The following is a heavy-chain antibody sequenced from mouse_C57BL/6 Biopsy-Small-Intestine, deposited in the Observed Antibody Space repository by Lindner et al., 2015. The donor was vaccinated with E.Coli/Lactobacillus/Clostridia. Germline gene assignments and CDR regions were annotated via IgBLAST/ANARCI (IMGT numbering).Heavy chain of an antibody. CDR2: IYPGDGDT. Sequence: VQLQESGAELVKPGASVKISCKASGDAFSNYWMNWVKQRSGKGLEWIGQIYPGDGDTKYNGKFKGKATLTADKSSSTAYMELRSLTSEDSAVYFCARSRGRDEDYWGQGTTLTVSS. V-gene: IGHV1-80*01. J-gene: IGHJ2*01. D-gene: IGHD3-3*01. CDR3: ARSRGRDEDY. CDR1: GDAFSNYW.